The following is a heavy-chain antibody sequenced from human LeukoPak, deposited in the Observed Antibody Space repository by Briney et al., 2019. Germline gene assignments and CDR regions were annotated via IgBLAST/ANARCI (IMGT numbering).Heavy chain of an antibody. D-gene: IGHD1-14*01. V-gene: IGHV4-59*01. CDR2: MYYSGDS. Sequence: SETLSLTCNISGVPITDYYWSWIRLAPRRGLEWIGYMYYSGDSNSNPSLEGRVTMSADTSANQFSLRLTSVTAADTAIYYCARELPSTGNWFDPWGQGILVTVSS. CDR1: GVPITDYY. CDR3: ARELPSTGNWFDP. J-gene: IGHJ5*02.